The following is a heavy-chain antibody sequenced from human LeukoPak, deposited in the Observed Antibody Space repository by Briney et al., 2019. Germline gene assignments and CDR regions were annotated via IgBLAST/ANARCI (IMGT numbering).Heavy chain of an antibody. CDR3: AKDVERLDYFDY. J-gene: IGHJ4*02. CDR1: GFTFSSYA. D-gene: IGHD3-9*01. V-gene: IGHV3-30*04. CDR2: ISYDGSNK. Sequence: PGGSLRLSCAASGFTFSSYAMHWVRQAPGKGLEWVAVISYDGSNKYYADSVKGRFTISRDNSKNTLYLQMNSLRAEDTAVYYCAKDVERLDYFDYWGQGTLVTVSS.